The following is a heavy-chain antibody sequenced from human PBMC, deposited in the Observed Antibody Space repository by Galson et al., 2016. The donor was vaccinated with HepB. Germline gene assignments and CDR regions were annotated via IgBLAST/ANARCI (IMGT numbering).Heavy chain of an antibody. CDR3: ARLDSGITLDD. CDR2: LDPEDGKM. D-gene: IGHD1-26*01. Sequence: SVKVSCKVSGYALSELSMHWVRQAPGKGLEWMGGLDPEDGKMIYAHKFQGRLTLTEDTSTDTAYMELSSLRSKDTAIYSCARLDSGITLDDWRQGTLVTVSS. V-gene: IGHV1-24*01. J-gene: IGHJ4*02. CDR1: GYALSELS.